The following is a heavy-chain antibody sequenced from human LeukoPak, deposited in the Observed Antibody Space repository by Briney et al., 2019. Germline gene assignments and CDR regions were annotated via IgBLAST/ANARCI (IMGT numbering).Heavy chain of an antibody. CDR3: ARGGYCSGGSCYPWFDH. J-gene: IGHJ5*02. CDR1: VGSISSGDYY. D-gene: IGHD2-15*01. Sequence: LSLTCTVSVGSISSGDYYWSWIRQPPGTGLEWIGYIYYSGSTYYNPSLKSRVTISVDTSKNQFSLKLSSVTAADTAVYYCARGGYCSGGSCYPWFDHWGQGTLVTVSS. V-gene: IGHV4-30-4*01. CDR2: IYYSGST.